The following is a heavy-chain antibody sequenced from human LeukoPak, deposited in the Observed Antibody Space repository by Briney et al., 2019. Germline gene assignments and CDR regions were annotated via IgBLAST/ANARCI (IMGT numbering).Heavy chain of an antibody. CDR1: GFTFDDYA. J-gene: IGHJ2*01. D-gene: IGHD6-13*01. CDR3: AKDSVYSSSWYSRYFDP. CDR2: ISWNSGSI. Sequence: SLRLSCAASGFTFDDYAMHWVRQAPGKGLEWVSGISWNSGSIGYADSVKGRFTISRDNAKNSLYLQMNSLRAEDTALYYCAKDSVYSSSWYSRYFDPWGRGTLVTVSS. V-gene: IGHV3-9*01.